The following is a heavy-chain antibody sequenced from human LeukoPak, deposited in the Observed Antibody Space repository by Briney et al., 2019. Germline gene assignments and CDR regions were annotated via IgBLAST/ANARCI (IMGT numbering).Heavy chain of an antibody. V-gene: IGHV3-21*04. J-gene: IGHJ4*02. Sequence: KSGGSLRLSCAASGFTFRRYSMNWISQSPGKSLNSISATSGDSRYIYYADSVRGRFTISRDNSKNTLYLQMNSLRAEDTAVYYCAKVRPYSSSSRYYFDYWGQGTLVTVSS. D-gene: IGHD6-6*01. CDR2: TSGDSRYI. CDR3: AKVRPYSSSSRYYFDY. CDR1: GFTFRRYS.